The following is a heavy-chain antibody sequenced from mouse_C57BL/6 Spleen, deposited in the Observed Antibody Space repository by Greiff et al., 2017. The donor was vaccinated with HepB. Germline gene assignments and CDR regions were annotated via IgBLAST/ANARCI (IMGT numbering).Heavy chain of an antibody. J-gene: IGHJ4*01. V-gene: IGHV5-12*01. D-gene: IGHD3-3*01. CDR2: ISNGGGST. CDR3: ARHGGRGAMDY. Sequence: EVQWVESGGGLVQPGGSLKLSCAASGFTFSDYYMYWVRQTPEKRLEWVAYISNGGGSTYYPDTVKGRFTISRDNAKNTLYLQMSRLKSEDTAMYYCARHGGRGAMDYWGQGTSVTVSS. CDR1: GFTFSDYY.